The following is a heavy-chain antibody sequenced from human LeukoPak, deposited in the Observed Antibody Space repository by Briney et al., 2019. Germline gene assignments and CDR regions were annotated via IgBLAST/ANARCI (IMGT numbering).Heavy chain of an antibody. CDR3: ATSITGTIPYDAFDI. Sequence: GASVKVSCKASGYSFTGYYMNWVRQAPGQGLEWMGWINPNSGGTNYAQKFQGRVTMTRDTSISTAYMELSRLRSDDTAVYYCATSITGTIPYDAFDIWGQGTMVTVSS. V-gene: IGHV1-2*02. J-gene: IGHJ3*02. D-gene: IGHD1-20*01. CDR1: GYSFTGYY. CDR2: INPNSGGT.